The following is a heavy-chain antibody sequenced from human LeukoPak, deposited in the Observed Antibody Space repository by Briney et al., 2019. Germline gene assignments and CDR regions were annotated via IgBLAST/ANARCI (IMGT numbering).Heavy chain of an antibody. D-gene: IGHD6-13*01. V-gene: IGHV1-18*01. CDR1: GYTFTSCG. CDR3: ARAQSPSHYSSSWLLPYPDY. Sequence: ASVKVSCKASGYTFTSCGISWVRQAPGQGLEWMGWISAYNGNTNYAQKLQGRVTMTTDTSTSTAYMELRSLRSDDTAVYYCARAQSPSHYSSSWLLPYPDYWGQGTLVTVSS. CDR2: ISAYNGNT. J-gene: IGHJ4*02.